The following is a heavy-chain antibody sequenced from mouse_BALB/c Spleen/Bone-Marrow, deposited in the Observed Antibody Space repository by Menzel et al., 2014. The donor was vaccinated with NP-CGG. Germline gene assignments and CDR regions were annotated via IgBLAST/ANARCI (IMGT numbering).Heavy chain of an antibody. CDR1: GFTFSDYY. V-gene: IGHV5-4*02. D-gene: IGHD2-14*01. J-gene: IGHJ4*01. CDR2: ISDGGSYT. CDR3: ARTYRRFALDY. Sequence: EVKLVESGGGLVKPGGSLKLSCAASGFTFSDYYMYWVRQAPEKRLEWVATISDGGSYTDYPGSVKGRFTVSRDNAKNNLYRQMSSLKSEDTAMYCCARTYRRFALDYWGQGTSVTVSS.